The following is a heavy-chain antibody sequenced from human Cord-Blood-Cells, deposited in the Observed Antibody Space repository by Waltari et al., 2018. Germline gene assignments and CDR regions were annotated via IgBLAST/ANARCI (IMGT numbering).Heavy chain of an antibody. Sequence: EVQLVESGGGLVKPGGSLRLSCAASGFTFSSYSMNWVRQAPGKGLEWVSSISSSSSNIYYADSVKGRFTISRDNAKNSLYLQMNSLRAEDTAVYYCARDSSSSWYYYYYGMDVWGQGTTVTVSS. CDR1: GFTFSSYS. V-gene: IGHV3-21*01. CDR3: ARDSSSSWYYYYYGMDV. D-gene: IGHD6-13*01. CDR2: ISSSSSNI. J-gene: IGHJ6*02.